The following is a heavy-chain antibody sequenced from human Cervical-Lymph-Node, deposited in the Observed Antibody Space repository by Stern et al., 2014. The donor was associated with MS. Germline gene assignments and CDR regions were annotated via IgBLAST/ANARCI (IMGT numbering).Heavy chain of an antibody. V-gene: IGHV7-4-1*02. Sequence: QVQLVQSGSELKKPGASVRISCKASGYNFTRYSINWVRQAPGQGLEWMGWINTITGKPTYGQGFTGRCVFSLATSVSTTYVHITSLKAEDTAVYYCARDGDIVEIDYWGQGTLVTVSS. J-gene: IGHJ4*02. CDR2: INTITGKP. CDR3: ARDGDIVEIDY. CDR1: GYNFTRYS. D-gene: IGHD2-21*02.